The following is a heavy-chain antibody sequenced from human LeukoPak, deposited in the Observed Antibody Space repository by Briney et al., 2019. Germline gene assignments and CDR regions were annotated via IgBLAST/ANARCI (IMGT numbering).Heavy chain of an antibody. V-gene: IGHV4-59*08. CDR3: ARHGYCSGGSCYWDY. CDR1: GGSISPYY. CDR2: IYYSGST. J-gene: IGHJ4*02. Sequence: SETLSLTCIVSGGSISPYYWSWIRQPPGSGLEWIAYIYYSGSTSYNPSLKSRVAISVDTSNSEVSLKLSSVTAAETAVYYCARHGYCSGGSCYWDYWDQGTLVTVSS. D-gene: IGHD2-15*01.